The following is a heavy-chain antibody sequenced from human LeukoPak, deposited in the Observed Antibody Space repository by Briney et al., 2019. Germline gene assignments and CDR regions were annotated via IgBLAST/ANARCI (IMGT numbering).Heavy chain of an antibody. CDR1: GFTFSSYA. Sequence: PGGSLRLSCAASGFTFSSYAMSWVRQAPGRGLEWVSAISGSGGSTYYADSVKGRFTISRDNSKNTLYLQMNSLRAEDTAVYYCAKQGQQLVYYFDYWGQGTLVTVSS. D-gene: IGHD6-13*01. CDR3: AKQGQQLVYYFDY. CDR2: ISGSGGST. V-gene: IGHV3-23*01. J-gene: IGHJ4*02.